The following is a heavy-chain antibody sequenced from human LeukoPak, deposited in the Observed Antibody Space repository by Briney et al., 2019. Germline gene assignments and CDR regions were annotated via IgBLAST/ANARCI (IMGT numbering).Heavy chain of an antibody. CDR3: ARDFSSDP. Sequence: SETLSLTCTVSGGSMNNNYWSWVRQPAGKALEWIGRIHTSGSTNYNPSLRSRVTMSVDTSKTQFSLNLSSVTAADTAVYSCARDFSSDPWGQGTLVTVSS. CDR2: IHTSGST. V-gene: IGHV4-4*07. J-gene: IGHJ5*02. CDR1: GGSMNNNY.